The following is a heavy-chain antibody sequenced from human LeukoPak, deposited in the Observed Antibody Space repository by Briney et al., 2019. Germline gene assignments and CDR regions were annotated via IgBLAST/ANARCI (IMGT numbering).Heavy chain of an antibody. D-gene: IGHD5-24*01. CDR2: INSDGSST. V-gene: IGHV3-74*01. J-gene: IGHJ2*01. CDR1: GFTFSSYW. CDR3: AKSYDGHNWYFDL. Sequence: PGGSLRLSCAASGFTFSSYWMHWVRRAPGKGLVWVSRINSDGSSTSYADSVKGRFTISRDNAKNTLYLQMNSLRAEDTAVYSCAKSYDGHNWYFDLWGRGTLVAVSS.